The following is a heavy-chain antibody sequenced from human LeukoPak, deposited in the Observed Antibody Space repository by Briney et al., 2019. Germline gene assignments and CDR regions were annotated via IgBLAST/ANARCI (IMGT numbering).Heavy chain of an antibody. CDR2: ISSSGSTI. D-gene: IGHD3-3*01. Sequence: GGSLRLSCAASGFTFSSYDMNWVRQAPGKGLEWVSYISSSGSTIYYADSVKGRFTISRDNAKNSLYLQMNSLRAVDTAVYYCARGIITIFGVVHDPWYYMDVWGKGTTVTVSS. J-gene: IGHJ6*03. V-gene: IGHV3-48*03. CDR3: ARGIITIFGVVHDPWYYMDV. CDR1: GFTFSSYD.